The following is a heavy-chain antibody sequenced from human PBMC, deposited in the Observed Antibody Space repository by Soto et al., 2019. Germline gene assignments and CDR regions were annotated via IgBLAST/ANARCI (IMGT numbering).Heavy chain of an antibody. CDR3: AKVGVTGTTFIYFDY. J-gene: IGHJ4*02. V-gene: IGHV3-30*18. CDR2: MSYDGSNN. CDR1: GFTFSSXX. D-gene: IGHD1-7*01. Sequence: GGSXRLSCXASGFTFSSXXXXXXXQAPGKGLEWVXVMSYDGSNNYYADSVKGRFTISRDNSKNTLYLQMNSLRAEDTAVYYCAKVGVTGTTFIYFDYWGQGTLVTVSS.